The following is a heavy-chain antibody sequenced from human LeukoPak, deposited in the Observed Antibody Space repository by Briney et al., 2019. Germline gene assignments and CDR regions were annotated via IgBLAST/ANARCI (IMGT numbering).Heavy chain of an antibody. CDR1: GFTFSSYS. V-gene: IGHV3-48*04. J-gene: IGHJ4*02. CDR2: ITSSGSTI. CDR3: ARDGNYYDSSGSRYYFDY. D-gene: IGHD3-22*01. Sequence: GGSLRLSCAASGFTFSSYSMNWVRQTPGKGLEWVSYITSSGSTIYYADSVKGRFTISRDNAKNSLFLQMNSLRAEDTAVYYCARDGNYYDSSGSRYYFDYWGQGTLVTVSS.